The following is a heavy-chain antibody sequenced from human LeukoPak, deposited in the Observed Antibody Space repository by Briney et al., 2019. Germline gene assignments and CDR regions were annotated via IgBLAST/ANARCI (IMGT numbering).Heavy chain of an antibody. CDR1: GFTFSSYA. CDR2: ISGSGGST. J-gene: IGHJ5*02. V-gene: IGHV3-23*01. CDR3: AEEGPRLPAANHAGFDP. D-gene: IGHD2-2*01. Sequence: GGSLRLSCAASGFTFSSYAMSWVRQAPGKGLEWVSAISGSGGSTYYADSVKGRFTISRDNSKNTLYLQMNSLRAEDTAVHYCAEEGPRLPAANHAGFDPWGQGTLVTVSS.